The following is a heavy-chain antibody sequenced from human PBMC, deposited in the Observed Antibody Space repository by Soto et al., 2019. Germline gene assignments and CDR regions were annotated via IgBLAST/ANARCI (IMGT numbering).Heavy chain of an antibody. D-gene: IGHD3-22*01. Sequence: QAQLVESGGGVVQPGGSLRLSCAVSGFTFSAYGMHWVRQAPGKGLEWVAAISHDGTNKNYGDSVKGRFTISRDNSKNTLYLQMNRLRPEDTALYYCAKDEYYYSRSGYYIFDYWGQGTLVTVSS. CDR3: AKDEYYYSRSGYYIFDY. CDR2: ISHDGTNK. J-gene: IGHJ4*02. V-gene: IGHV3-30*18. CDR1: GFTFSAYG.